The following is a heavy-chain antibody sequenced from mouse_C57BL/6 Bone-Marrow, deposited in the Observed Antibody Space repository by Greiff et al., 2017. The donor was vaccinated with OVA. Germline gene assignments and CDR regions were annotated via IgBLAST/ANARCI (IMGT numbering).Heavy chain of an antibody. Sequence: EVKLMESGAELVKPGASVKLSCTASGFNIKDYYMHWVKQRTEQGLEWIGRIDPEDGETKYAPKFQGKATITADPSSNTAYLQLSSLTSEDTAVYYYARRDYNNYWYAYWGQGTLVTVSA. D-gene: IGHD2-5*01. J-gene: IGHJ3*01. CDR3: ARRDYNNYWYAY. V-gene: IGHV14-2*01. CDR1: GFNIKDYY. CDR2: IDPEDGET.